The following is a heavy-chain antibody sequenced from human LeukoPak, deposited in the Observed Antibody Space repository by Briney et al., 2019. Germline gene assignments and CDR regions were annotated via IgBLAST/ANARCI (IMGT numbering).Heavy chain of an antibody. J-gene: IGHJ4*02. CDR2: IYYSGST. CDR3: ARVNSSGFDY. V-gene: IGHV4-59*01. Sequence: PSETLSLTCTVSGASISGYYWSWIRQPRGKGLECIGYIYYSGSTNYNPSLKSRVTISVDTPKNQFSLKLSSVIAADAAVYYCARVNSSGFDYWGQGTLVTVSS. D-gene: IGHD6-19*01. CDR1: GASISGYY.